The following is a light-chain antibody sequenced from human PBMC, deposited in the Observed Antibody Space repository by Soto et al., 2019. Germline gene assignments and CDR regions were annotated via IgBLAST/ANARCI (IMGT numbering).Light chain of an antibody. Sequence: DIQMTQSPSSVSASVGDRVTITCRASQSIATWLARYQKKSWRAPKLLTYATSSLQSGVPSRFSGSGSGTDFTLTISSLQTEDFAKYFCLHAKSFPYTFGQGTKLEIK. CDR3: LHAKSFPYT. V-gene: IGKV1D-12*01. CDR1: QSIATW. CDR2: ATS. J-gene: IGKJ2*01.